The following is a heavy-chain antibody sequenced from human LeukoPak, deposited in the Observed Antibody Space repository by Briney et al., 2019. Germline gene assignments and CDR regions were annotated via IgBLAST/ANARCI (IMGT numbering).Heavy chain of an antibody. Sequence: GGSLRLSCAVSGLTFSSSWMDWVRQAPGKGLEWVSSISSSSSYIYYADSVKGRFTISRDNAKNSLYLQMNSLRAEDTAVYYCARAPVTDYGDYFRYYGMDVWGQGTTVTVSS. CDR2: ISSSSSYI. V-gene: IGHV3-21*01. CDR1: GLTFSSSW. D-gene: IGHD4-17*01. J-gene: IGHJ6*02. CDR3: ARAPVTDYGDYFRYYGMDV.